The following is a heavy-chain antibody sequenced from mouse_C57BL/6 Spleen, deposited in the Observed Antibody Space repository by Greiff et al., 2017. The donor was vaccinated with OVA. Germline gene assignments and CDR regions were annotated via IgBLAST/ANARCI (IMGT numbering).Heavy chain of an antibody. V-gene: IGHV5-4*01. Sequence: EVQLVESGGGLVKPGGSLKLSCAASGFTFSSYAMSWVRQTPEKRLEWVATISDGGSYTYYPDNVKGRFTISRDNAKNNLYLQMSHLKSEDTAMYYCARETGKGLFDYWGQGTTLTVSS. CDR1: GFTFSSYA. J-gene: IGHJ2*01. CDR3: ARETGKGLFDY. CDR2: ISDGGSYT. D-gene: IGHD4-1*01.